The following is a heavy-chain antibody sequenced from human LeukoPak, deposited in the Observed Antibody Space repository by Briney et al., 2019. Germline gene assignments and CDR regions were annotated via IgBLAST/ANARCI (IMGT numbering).Heavy chain of an antibody. V-gene: IGHV4-34*01. CDR3: ARGGSYYYYGSGSYHDY. CDR1: GGSFSGYY. Sequence: SETLSLTCAVYGGSFSGYYWSWIRQPPGKGLEWIGEINHSGSTNYNPSLKSRVTISVDTSKNQFSLKLSSVTAADTAVYYRARGGSYYYYGSGSYHDYWGQGTLVTVSS. J-gene: IGHJ4*02. D-gene: IGHD3-10*01. CDR2: INHSGST.